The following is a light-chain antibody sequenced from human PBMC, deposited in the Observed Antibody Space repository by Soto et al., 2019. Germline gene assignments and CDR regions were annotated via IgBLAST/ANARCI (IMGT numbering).Light chain of an antibody. Sequence: DIQMTQSPSSLSASVGDRVTITCRASQGINNYVAWYQQKPGKAPKLLIYAASTLQSGVPSRFSGRGSGTDFTLTISSLQPEDVATYSGQKSNSVPLFGPGTRVDIK. CDR1: QGINNY. J-gene: IGKJ3*01. CDR2: AAS. CDR3: QKSNSVPL. V-gene: IGKV1-27*01.